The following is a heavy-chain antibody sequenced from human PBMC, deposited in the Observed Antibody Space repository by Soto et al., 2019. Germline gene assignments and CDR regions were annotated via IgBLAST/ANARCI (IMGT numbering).Heavy chain of an antibody. J-gene: IGHJ6*02. V-gene: IGHV4-30-4*01. CDR1: GGSISSGDYY. CDR2: IYYSGST. Sequence: PSETLSLTCTVSGGSISSGDYYWSWIRQPPGKGLEWIGYIYYSGSTYYNPSLKSRVTISVDTSKNQFSLKLSSVTAADTAVYYCAREKWLGELLSVPGGMDVWGQGTTVTVSS. CDR3: AREKWLGELLSVPGGMDV. D-gene: IGHD3-10*01.